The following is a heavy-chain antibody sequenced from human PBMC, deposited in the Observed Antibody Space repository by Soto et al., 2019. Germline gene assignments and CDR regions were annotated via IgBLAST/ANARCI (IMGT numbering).Heavy chain of an antibody. V-gene: IGHV3-33*01. CDR1: GFTFSTYG. CDR2: IWYDGSNK. Sequence: QVQLVESGGGVVQPGRSLRLSCAASGFTFSTYGMHWVRQAPGKGLEWVAVIWYDGSNKYYADSVKGRFTISRDNSKNTLYLQMNSLRAEDTAVYYFARGYSGGCRFFDFWGQGTLVTVS. CDR3: ARGYSGGCRFFDF. D-gene: IGHD6-19*01. J-gene: IGHJ4*02.